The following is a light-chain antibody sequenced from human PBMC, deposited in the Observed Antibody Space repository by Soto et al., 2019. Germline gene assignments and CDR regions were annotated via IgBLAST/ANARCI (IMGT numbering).Light chain of an antibody. CDR1: NSDIGGYDS. CDR3: TSYESVTIVI. J-gene: IGLJ2*01. V-gene: IGLV2-14*01. CDR2: GVT. Sequence: QSVLTQPASVSGSPGQSITISCTGSNSDIGGYDSVSWYQQHPGKAPKLLIFGVTNRPSGVSDRFSGSKSGNTASLTISALQAEGGADYYCTSYESVTIVIFGGGTKLTVL.